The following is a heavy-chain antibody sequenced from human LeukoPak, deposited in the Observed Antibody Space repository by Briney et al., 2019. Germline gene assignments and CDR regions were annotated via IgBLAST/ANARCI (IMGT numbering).Heavy chain of an antibody. V-gene: IGHV3-23*01. CDR1: GFTFSSYA. J-gene: IGHJ4*02. CDR2: ISGSGGST. Sequence: GGSLRLSCAASGFTFSSYAMSWVRQAPGEGLEWVSAISGSGGSTYYADSVKGRFTISRDNSKNTLYLQMNSLRAEDTAVYYCAKLSYYDFWSGYYPLLSYWGQGTLVTVSS. D-gene: IGHD3-3*01. CDR3: AKLSYYDFWSGYYPLLSY.